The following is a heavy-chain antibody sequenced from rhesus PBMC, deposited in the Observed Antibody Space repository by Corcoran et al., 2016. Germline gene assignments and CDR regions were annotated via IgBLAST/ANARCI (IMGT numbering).Heavy chain of an antibody. J-gene: IGHJ3*01. CDR3: ARLEGAFGF. CDR1: GGSISSNY. Sequence: QLQLQESGPGLVKPSETLSVTCAVSGGSISSNYWTWIREPPGKGLEWIGRIYGSGSSTNYNPSLKSRVPLSVDTSTNQLSLKLSSVTAADTAVYYCARLEGAFGFWGQGLRVTVSS. CDR2: IYGSGSST. V-gene: IGHV4-169*01.